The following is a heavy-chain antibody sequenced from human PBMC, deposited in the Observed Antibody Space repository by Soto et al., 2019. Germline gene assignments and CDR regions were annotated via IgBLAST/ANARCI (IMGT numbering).Heavy chain of an antibody. CDR1: GDSISSSTNW. J-gene: IGHJ6*02. D-gene: IGHD4-4*01. CDR2: IYHSGGT. V-gene: IGHV4-4*02. CDR3: ARVGYSNFVGVYYYYGMDV. Sequence: SETLSLTCTVSGDSISSSTNWWNWVRQPPGKGLEWIGEIYHSGGTNYNPSLKSRVTISVDKSKNQFSLKLNSVTAADTAVYYCARVGYSNFVGVYYYYGMDVWGQGTTVTVSS.